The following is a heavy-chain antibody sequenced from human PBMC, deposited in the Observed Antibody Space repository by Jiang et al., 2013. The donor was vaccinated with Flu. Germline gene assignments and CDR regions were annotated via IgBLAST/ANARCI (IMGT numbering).Heavy chain of an antibody. CDR1: GFTVSSNY. D-gene: IGHD3-3*01. V-gene: IGHV3-66*01. CDR2: IYSGGST. Sequence: QLLESGGGLVQPGGSLRLSCAASGFTVSSNYMSWVRQAPGKGLEWVSVIYSGGSTYYADSVKGRFTISRDNSKNTLYLQMNSLRAEDTAVYYCASATIFGVVMMNWGQGTLVTVSS. CDR3: ASATIFGVVMMN. J-gene: IGHJ4*02.